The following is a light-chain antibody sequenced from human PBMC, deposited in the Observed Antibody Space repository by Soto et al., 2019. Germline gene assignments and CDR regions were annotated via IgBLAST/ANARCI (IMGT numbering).Light chain of an antibody. V-gene: IGKV3-11*01. CDR3: QQSSNWPALG. CDR2: DAS. Sequence: EIVLTQSPATLSLSPGERATLSCRASQSVSSYLAWYQQKPGQAPRLLIYDASNRATGIPARFSGSGSGTDFTLTISSLEPEDFAVYYCQQSSNWPALGFGGGTKVEIK. J-gene: IGKJ4*01. CDR1: QSVSSY.